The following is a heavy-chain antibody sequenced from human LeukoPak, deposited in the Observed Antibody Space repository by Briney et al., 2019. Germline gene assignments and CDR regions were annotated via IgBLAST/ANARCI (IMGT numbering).Heavy chain of an antibody. CDR3: ARFNFGEVVPAYYWFDP. D-gene: IGHD2-2*01. Sequence: GGSLRLSCTASGFRFSNYAMNWVRQAPGKGLEWVSSISSSSSYIYYADSVKGRFTISRDNAKNSLYLQMNSLRAEDTAVYYCARFNFGEVVPAYYWFDPWGQGTLVTVSS. V-gene: IGHV3-21*01. CDR1: GFRFSNYA. J-gene: IGHJ5*02. CDR2: ISSSSSYI.